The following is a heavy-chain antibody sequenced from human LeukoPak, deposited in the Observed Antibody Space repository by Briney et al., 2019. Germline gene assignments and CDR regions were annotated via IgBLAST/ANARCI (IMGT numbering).Heavy chain of an antibody. J-gene: IGHJ5*02. CDR1: GFTFSSYW. V-gene: IGHV3-7*01. Sequence: PGGFLRLSCAASGFTFSSYWMSWVRQAPGKGLEWVANIKQEGSEKYYVDSVKGRFTISRDNARNSLYLQMNSLRAEDTAVYYCARDLKYCSSTSCYSENWFDPWGQGTLVTVSS. D-gene: IGHD2-2*01. CDR2: IKQEGSEK. CDR3: ARDLKYCSSTSCYSENWFDP.